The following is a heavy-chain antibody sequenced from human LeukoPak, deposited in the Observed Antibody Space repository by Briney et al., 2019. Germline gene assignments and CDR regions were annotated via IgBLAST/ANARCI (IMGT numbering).Heavy chain of an antibody. CDR3: ARSGRGTYYYFDY. CDR2: ISAYNGDT. Sequence: GASVKVSCKASGYTFTTYGITWVRQAPGQGLEWMGWISAYNGDTNYAQKLQGRVTMTTDTSTGTAYMELRSLRPDDTAVYYCARSGRGTYYYFDYWGQGTLVTVSS. J-gene: IGHJ4*02. CDR1: GYTFTTYG. D-gene: IGHD1-26*01. V-gene: IGHV1-18*01.